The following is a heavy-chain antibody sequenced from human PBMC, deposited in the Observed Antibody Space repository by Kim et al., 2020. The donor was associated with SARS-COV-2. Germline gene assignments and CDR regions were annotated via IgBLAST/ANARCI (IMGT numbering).Heavy chain of an antibody. J-gene: IGHJ4*02. Sequence: SETLSLTCAVYGGSFSGYYWSWIRQPPGKGLEWIGEINHSGSTNYNPSLKSRVTISVDTSKNQFSLKLSSVTAADTAVYYCKLTYGSGSYYGIDYWGQGTLVTVSS. CDR3: KLTYGSGSYYGIDY. CDR2: INHSGST. V-gene: IGHV4-34*01. CDR1: GGSFSGYY. D-gene: IGHD3-10*01.